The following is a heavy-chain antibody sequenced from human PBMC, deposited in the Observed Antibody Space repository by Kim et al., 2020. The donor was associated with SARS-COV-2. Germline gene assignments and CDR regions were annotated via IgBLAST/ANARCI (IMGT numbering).Heavy chain of an antibody. CDR2: ISYDGSNK. CDR1: GFTFSSYA. Sequence: GGSLRLSCAASGFTFSSYAMHWVRQAPGKGLEWVAVISYDGSNKYYADSVKGRFTISRDNSKNTLYLQMNSLRAEDTAVYYCARDNKVYDSSGYYYTYYYYGMDVWGQGTTVTVSS. J-gene: IGHJ6*02. D-gene: IGHD3-22*01. CDR3: ARDNKVYDSSGYYYTYYYYGMDV. V-gene: IGHV3-30*04.